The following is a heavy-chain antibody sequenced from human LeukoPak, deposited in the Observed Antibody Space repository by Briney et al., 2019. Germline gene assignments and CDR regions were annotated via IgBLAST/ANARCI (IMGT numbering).Heavy chain of an antibody. V-gene: IGHV3-23*01. CDR3: AKIGVIGNWYYDV. Sequence: GGSLRLSCAASGFTFSSYAMSWVRQAPWKGPEWVSSISSGSDYTFYADSVKGRFTISRNNSKNTLYLQMNSLRAGETVIEHGAKIGVIGNWYYDV. D-gene: IGHD3-10*01. CDR1: GFTFSSYA. J-gene: IGHJ2*01. CDR2: ISSGSDYT.